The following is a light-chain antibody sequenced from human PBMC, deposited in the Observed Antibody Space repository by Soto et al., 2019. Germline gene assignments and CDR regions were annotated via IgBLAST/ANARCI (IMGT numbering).Light chain of an antibody. Sequence: EIVLTQSPGTLSLSPGERATLSCRASQSVTSSYLAWYQQKPGQAPRLLIYGASSRATGIPDRFSGSGSGTDFTLTISRVEPEDFAVYYCQQYGSSALTCGGGTKVEIK. CDR3: QQYGSSALT. J-gene: IGKJ4*01. V-gene: IGKV3-20*01. CDR1: QSVTSSY. CDR2: GAS.